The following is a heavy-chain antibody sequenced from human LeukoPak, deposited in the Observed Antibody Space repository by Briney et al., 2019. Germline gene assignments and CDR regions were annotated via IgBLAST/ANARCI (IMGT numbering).Heavy chain of an antibody. CDR2: INHSGST. CDR3: ARATYYYGSGNQFDY. Sequence: SETLSLTCAVYGGSFSGYYWSWIRQPPGKGLEWIGEINHSGSTNYNPSLKSRVTILVDTSKNQFSLKLSSVTAADTAVYYCARATYYYGSGNQFDYWGQGTLVTVSS. CDR1: GGSFSGYY. D-gene: IGHD3-10*01. V-gene: IGHV4-34*01. J-gene: IGHJ4*02.